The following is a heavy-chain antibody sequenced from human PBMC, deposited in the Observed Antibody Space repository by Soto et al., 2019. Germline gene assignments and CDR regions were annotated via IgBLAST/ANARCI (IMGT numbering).Heavy chain of an antibody. CDR2: ISAGGGDI. D-gene: IGHD3-3*01. J-gene: IGHJ4*02. CDR3: ANGSSIRWVNLDY. V-gene: IGHV3-23*01. CDR1: GFTFSTYA. Sequence: EVQLLESGGGLVQPGGSLRLSCAASGFTFSTYAVTWVRQAPGKGLEWVSTISAGGGDIYYADSVKGRFTISRDNSKNTLYLHMSRLRAEVTAVYCCANGSSIRWVNLDYLGQGTLVTVSS.